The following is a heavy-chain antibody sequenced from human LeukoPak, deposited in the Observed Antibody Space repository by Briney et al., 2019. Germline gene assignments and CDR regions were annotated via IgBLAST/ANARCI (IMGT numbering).Heavy chain of an antibody. V-gene: IGHV3-23*01. CDR2: ISANGADK. D-gene: IGHD4-17*01. J-gene: IGHJ4*02. CDR3: ANYGKPQGLDY. Sequence: SGGSLRLSCAVSRFTFSTYAMSWVRQAPGQGLQWVSAISANGADKYYADYVKGRFTISRDNSKNTLFLQMTSLGVEDTAVYFCANYGKPQGLDYWGQGTLVTVSS. CDR1: RFTFSTYA.